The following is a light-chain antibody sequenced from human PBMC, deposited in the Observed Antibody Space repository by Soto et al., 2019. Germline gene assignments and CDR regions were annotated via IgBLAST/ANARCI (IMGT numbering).Light chain of an antibody. J-gene: IGLJ3*02. CDR1: SSNIGAGYD. CDR3: QSYDSSLSGPGV. CDR2: GNS. V-gene: IGLV1-40*01. Sequence: QSVLTQSPSVSGAPGQRVTISCTGSSSNIGAGYDVHWYQQLPGTAPKLLIYGNSNRPSGVPDRFSGSKSGTSASLAITGLQAEDEADYSCQSYDSSLSGPGVFGGGTKLTVL.